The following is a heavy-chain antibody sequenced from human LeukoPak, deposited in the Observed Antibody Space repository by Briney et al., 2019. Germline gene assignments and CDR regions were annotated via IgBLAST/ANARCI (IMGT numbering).Heavy chain of an antibody. D-gene: IGHD3-10*01. CDR1: GFSLSTSGMC. CDR2: IDWDDDK. V-gene: IGHV2-70*17. CDR3: ARMYYDSGSRRFDY. Sequence: SGPALVKPTQTLTLTCTLSGFSLSTSGMCVSWIRQPPGKALEWLARIDWDDDKFYSTSLKTRLTISKDTSKNQVVLTMTNVDPVDTATYYCARMYYDSGSRRFDYWGQGTLVTVSS. J-gene: IGHJ4*02.